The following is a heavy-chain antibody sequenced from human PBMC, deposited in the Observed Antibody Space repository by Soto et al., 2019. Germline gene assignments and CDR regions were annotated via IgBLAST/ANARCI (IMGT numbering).Heavy chain of an antibody. D-gene: IGHD3-22*01. V-gene: IGHV1-18*01. Sequence: QVQLVQSGAEVKKPGASVKVSCKASGYTFTSYGISWVRQAPGQGLEWMGWISAYNGNTNYAQKLQGRVTMTTDTSTSTGYMELRSLRSDDTAVYYCASPGGYYDSSGYYNSYYGMDVWGQGTTVTVSS. CDR1: GYTFTSYG. CDR3: ASPGGYYDSSGYYNSYYGMDV. J-gene: IGHJ6*02. CDR2: ISAYNGNT.